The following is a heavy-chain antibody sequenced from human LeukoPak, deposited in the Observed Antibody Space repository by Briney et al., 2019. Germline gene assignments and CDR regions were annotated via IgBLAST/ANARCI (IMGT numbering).Heavy chain of an antibody. D-gene: IGHD3-3*01. CDR1: GFPISSNW. V-gene: IGHV3-7*01. CDR2: IKQDGGEK. Sequence: GGSLRLSCTASGFPISSNWMSWVRQAPGRGLEWVANIKQDGGEKYYVDSVKGRFTISRDNAKNSLYLQMNSLRAEDTAIYYCARGDFGVVTHFDYWGQGTLVTVSS. J-gene: IGHJ4*02. CDR3: ARGDFGVVTHFDY.